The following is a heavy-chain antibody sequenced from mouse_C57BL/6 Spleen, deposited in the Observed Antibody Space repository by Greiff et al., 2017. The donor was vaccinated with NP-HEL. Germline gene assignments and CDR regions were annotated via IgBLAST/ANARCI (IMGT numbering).Heavy chain of an antibody. CDR3: ARWGLPHTPFDY. V-gene: IGHV1-61*01. J-gene: IGHJ2*01. CDR1: GYTFTSYW. CDR2: IYPSDSET. Sequence: VQLQQPGAELVRPGSSVKLSCKASGYTFTSYWMDWVKQRPGQGLEWIGNIYPSDSETHYNQKFKDKATLTVDKSSSTAYMQLSSLTSEDSAVYYCARWGLPHTPFDYWGQGTTLTVSS. D-gene: IGHD2-2*01.